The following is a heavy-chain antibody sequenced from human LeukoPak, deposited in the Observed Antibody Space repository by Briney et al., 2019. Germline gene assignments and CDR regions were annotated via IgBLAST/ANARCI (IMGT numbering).Heavy chain of an antibody. Sequence: GGSLRLSCAASGFTFSSYAMSWVRQAPGKGLEWVSAISGSGGSTYYADSVKGRFTISRDNSKESLYPQLNSLRAEDTAVYYCAKWGPYCVGDYCPALDSWGPGTLVTVSS. J-gene: IGHJ4*02. CDR2: ISGSGGST. D-gene: IGHD2-21*02. CDR1: GFTFSSYA. CDR3: AKWGPYCVGDYCPALDS. V-gene: IGHV3-23*01.